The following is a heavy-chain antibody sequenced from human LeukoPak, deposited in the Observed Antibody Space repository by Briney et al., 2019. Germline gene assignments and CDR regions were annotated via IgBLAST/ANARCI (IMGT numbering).Heavy chain of an antibody. Sequence: SETLSLTCAVYGGSFSGYYWSWIRQPPGKGLEWIGEINHSGSTNYNPSLKSRVTISVDTSKNQFSLKLSSVTAADTAVYYCARWGIGLGSYWLDPWGQGTLVTVSS. CDR3: ARWGIGLGSYWLDP. D-gene: IGHD3-10*01. CDR1: GGSFSGYY. J-gene: IGHJ5*02. V-gene: IGHV4-34*01. CDR2: INHSGST.